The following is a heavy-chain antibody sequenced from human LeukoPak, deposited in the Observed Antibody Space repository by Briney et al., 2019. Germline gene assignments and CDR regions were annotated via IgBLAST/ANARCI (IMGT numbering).Heavy chain of an antibody. V-gene: IGHV3-11*01. CDR2: MSSRSGII. J-gene: IGHJ4*02. Sequence: GGSLRLSCVASGFNFSDYYMNWIRQSPGKGLEWISYMSSRSGIIYYGGSVKGRFTISRDNAKNSLYLQMNSLRPDDTAVYYCARVRVTGYSNFAYWGQGTLVTVSS. CDR3: ARVRVTGYSNFAY. CDR1: GFNFSDYY. D-gene: IGHD3-9*01.